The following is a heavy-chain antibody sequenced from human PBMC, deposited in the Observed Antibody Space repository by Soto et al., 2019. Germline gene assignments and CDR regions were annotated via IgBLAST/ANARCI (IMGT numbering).Heavy chain of an antibody. V-gene: IGHV3-53*02. J-gene: IGHJ6*02. Sequence: EVQLVDTGGGLIQTGGSLRLSCAASGFTVSSNNMNWVRQAPGKGLEWVSIIYSGDSTSYAGSVKGRFTISRDNSKNTVFLQMTSLRAEDTAVYYCARNKPGNYGMDVWGRGTTVTVSS. CDR1: GFTVSSNN. CDR2: IYSGDST. CDR3: ARNKPGNYGMDV. D-gene: IGHD3-10*01.